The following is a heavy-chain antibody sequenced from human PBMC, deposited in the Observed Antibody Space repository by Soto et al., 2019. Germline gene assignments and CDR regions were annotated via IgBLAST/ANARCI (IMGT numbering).Heavy chain of an antibody. V-gene: IGHV4-34*01. CDR1: GGSFSGYY. D-gene: IGHD5-12*01. CDR3: ARVNRRGYSGYDFPVPGWFDP. CDR2: INHSGST. Sequence: SETLSLTCAVYGGSFSGYYWSWIRPPPGKGLEWIGEINHSGSTNYNPSLKSRVTISVDTSKNQFSLKLSSVTAADTAVYYCARVNRRGYSGYDFPVPGWFDPWGQGTLVTVSS. J-gene: IGHJ5*02.